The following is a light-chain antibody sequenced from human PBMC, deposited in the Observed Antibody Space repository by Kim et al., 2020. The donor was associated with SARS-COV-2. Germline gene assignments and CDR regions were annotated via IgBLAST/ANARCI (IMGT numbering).Light chain of an antibody. V-gene: IGLV2-23*02. Sequence: QSAMTQPASVSGSPGQSITISCTGTSSDVGSYNLVSWYQQYPGKAPKVMIYEVSKRPSGVSNRFSGSKSGNTASLTISGLQAEDEADYYCCSYAGSSTYVVFGGGTQLTVL. CDR2: EVS. CDR3: CSYAGSSTYVV. J-gene: IGLJ2*01. CDR1: SSDVGSYNL.